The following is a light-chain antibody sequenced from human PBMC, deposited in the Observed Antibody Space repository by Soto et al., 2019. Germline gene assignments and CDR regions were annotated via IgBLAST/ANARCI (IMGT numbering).Light chain of an antibody. CDR3: SSYTSSSTLGVV. CDR1: SSDVGGYNY. J-gene: IGLJ2*01. Sequence: QSALTQPASVSGSPGQSIXISCTGTSSDVGGYNYVSWYQQHPGKAPKLMIYDVSNRPSGVSNRFSGSKSGNTASLTISGLQAEDEADYYCSSYTSSSTLGVVFGGGTKLTVL. V-gene: IGLV2-14*01. CDR2: DVS.